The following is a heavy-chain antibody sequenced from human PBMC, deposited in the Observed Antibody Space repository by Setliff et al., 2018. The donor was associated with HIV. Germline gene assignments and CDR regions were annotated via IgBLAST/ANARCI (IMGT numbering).Heavy chain of an antibody. CDR2: IYTTGST. V-gene: IGHV4-61*02. CDR3: ARLKSGSLGGYVDY. CDR1: GGSISSSSYY. J-gene: IGHJ4*02. D-gene: IGHD3-16*01. Sequence: SETLSLTCTVSGGSISSSSYYWSWIRQPAGKGLEWIGRIYTTGSTSYNPSLKSRVTISIDTSKKQFSLKVSSVTAADTAVYYCARLKSGSLGGYVDYWGQGTLVTVSS.